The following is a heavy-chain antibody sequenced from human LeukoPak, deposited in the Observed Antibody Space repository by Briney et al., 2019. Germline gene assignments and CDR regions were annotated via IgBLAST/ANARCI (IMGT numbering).Heavy chain of an antibody. CDR2: INHSGTT. J-gene: IGHJ4*02. V-gene: IGHV4-34*01. CDR3: ARRGDGTGYYYRGHLDY. CDR1: GGSFNNYY. D-gene: IGHD3-22*01. Sequence: SETLSLACAVYGGSFNNYYWSWIRQSPGKGLEWIGEINHSGTTNYNPSLKSRLTMSLDTSTNQFSLNLSSVTAADTAVYFCARRGDGTGYYYRGHLDYWGQGTLVTVSS.